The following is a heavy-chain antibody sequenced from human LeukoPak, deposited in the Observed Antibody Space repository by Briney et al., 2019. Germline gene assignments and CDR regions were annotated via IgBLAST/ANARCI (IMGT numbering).Heavy chain of an antibody. V-gene: IGHV1-3*01. Sequence: ASVKVSCKASGYTFTSYAMHWVRHAPGQRLEWMGWINARNGNTKYSQKFQGRVTITRDTSASTAYMELSSLRSEDTAVYYCARTSIQSYYYDSSGYYPPPGFDYWGQGTLVTVSS. D-gene: IGHD3-22*01. J-gene: IGHJ4*02. CDR1: GYTFTSYA. CDR2: INARNGNT. CDR3: ARTSIQSYYYDSSGYYPPPGFDY.